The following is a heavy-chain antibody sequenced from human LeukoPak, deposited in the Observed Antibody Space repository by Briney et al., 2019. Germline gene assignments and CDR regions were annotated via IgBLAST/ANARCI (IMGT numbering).Heavy chain of an antibody. V-gene: IGHV3-23*01. CDR1: GFTFSNYA. CDR2: ISGSGGST. D-gene: IGHD6-13*01. J-gene: IGHJ4*02. CDR3: AKAPGSWYFDY. Sequence: GGSLRLSCAASGFTFSNYAMSWVRQAPGKGLEWVSSISGSGGSTYYADSVKGRFTISRDNSKNTLYLQMNSLRAEDTAVYYCAKAPGSWYFDYWGQGTLVTVSS.